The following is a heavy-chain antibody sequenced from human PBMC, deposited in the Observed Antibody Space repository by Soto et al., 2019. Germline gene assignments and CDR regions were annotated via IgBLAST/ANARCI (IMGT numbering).Heavy chain of an antibody. J-gene: IGHJ6*02. V-gene: IGHV4-4*02. CDR1: GGSISSSNW. CDR2: IYHSGST. CDR3: ARADAGTSPLYYYYGMDV. D-gene: IGHD2-2*01. Sequence: QVQLQESGPGLVKPSGTLSLTCAVSGGSISSSNWWSWVRQPPGKGLEWIGEIYHSGSTNYNPSLKSRVTLSVVKSKNQFSLKLSSVTAADTAVYYCARADAGTSPLYYYYGMDVWGQGTTVTVSS.